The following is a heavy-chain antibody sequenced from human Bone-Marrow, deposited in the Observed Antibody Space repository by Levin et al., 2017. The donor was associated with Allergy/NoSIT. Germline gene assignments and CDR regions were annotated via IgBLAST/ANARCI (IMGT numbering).Heavy chain of an antibody. J-gene: IGHJ4*02. CDR1: GFTFSSYG. CDR2: ISDDGKNE. D-gene: IGHD4-17*01. CDR3: ARDFWGRTVTTVGDY. Sequence: GESLKISCAASGFTFSSYGMHWVRQAPGKGLEWVGVISDDGKNEYYAASVKGRFPISRDNSENTLYLQMTSLRSEDTAFYYCARDFWGRTVTTVGDYWGQGTLVSVSS. V-gene: IGHV3-30*03.